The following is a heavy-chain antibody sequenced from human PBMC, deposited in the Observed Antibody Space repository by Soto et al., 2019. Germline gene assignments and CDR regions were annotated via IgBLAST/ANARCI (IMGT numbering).Heavy chain of an antibody. CDR3: ARLLLGYSSSWYHTDAFDI. CDR2: IYYSGST. V-gene: IGHV4-39*01. CDR1: GGSISSSSYY. D-gene: IGHD6-13*01. J-gene: IGHJ3*02. Sequence: SETLSLTCTVSGGSISSSSYYWGWIRQPPGKGLEWIGSIYYSGSTYYNPSLKSRVTISVDTSKNQFSLKLSSVTAADTAVYYCARLLLGYSSSWYHTDAFDIWGQGTMVTVSS.